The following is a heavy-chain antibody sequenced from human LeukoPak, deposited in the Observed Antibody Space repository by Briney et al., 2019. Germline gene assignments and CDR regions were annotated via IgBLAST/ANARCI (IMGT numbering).Heavy chain of an antibody. J-gene: IGHJ4*02. Sequence: SETLSLTCTVSGGSLSSYYWSWIRQPPGKGLEWIGYIYYSGSTNYNPSLKSRVTISVDTSKNQFSLKLSSVTAADTAVYYCARGRIAAAGTYGFDYWGQGTLVTVSS. V-gene: IGHV4-59*01. CDR1: GGSLSSYY. CDR2: IYYSGST. D-gene: IGHD6-13*01. CDR3: ARGRIAAAGTYGFDY.